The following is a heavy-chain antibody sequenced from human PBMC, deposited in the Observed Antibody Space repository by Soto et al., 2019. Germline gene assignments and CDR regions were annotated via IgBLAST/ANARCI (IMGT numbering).Heavy chain of an antibody. CDR2: IWYDGSNK. J-gene: IGHJ6*04. CDR1: GFTFSSYG. V-gene: IGHV3-33*01. CDR3: ATYCSGGSCYSGYYYYGMDV. Sequence: LRLSCAASGFTFSSYGMHWVRQAPGKGLEWVAVIWYDGSNKYYADSVKGRFTISRDNSKNTLHLQMNSLRAEDTAVYYCATYCSGGSCYSGYYYYGMDVCGEGTTVTVSS. D-gene: IGHD2-15*01.